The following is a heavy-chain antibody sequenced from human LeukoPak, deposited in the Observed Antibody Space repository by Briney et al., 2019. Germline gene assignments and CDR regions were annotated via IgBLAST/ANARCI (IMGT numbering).Heavy chain of an antibody. CDR3: ARTKGDTSWYWFDP. CDR1: GGSISSGGYY. D-gene: IGHD1-26*01. J-gene: IGHJ5*02. V-gene: IGHV4-30-4*08. CDR2: IYYSGST. Sequence: SETLSLTCTVSGGSISSGGYYWSWIRQPPGKGLEWIGYIYYSGSTYYNPSLKSRVTISVDTSKNQFSLKLSSVTAADTAVYYCARTKGDTSWYWFDPWGQGTLVTVSS.